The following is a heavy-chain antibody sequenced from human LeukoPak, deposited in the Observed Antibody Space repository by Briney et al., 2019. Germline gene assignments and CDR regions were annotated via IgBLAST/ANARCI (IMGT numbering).Heavy chain of an antibody. D-gene: IGHD3-10*01. CDR3: ARLGPNYTGSGSYFDY. J-gene: IGHJ4*02. CDR2: INSNSGDT. Sequence: ASVRVSCKASGYTFTAYFIHWVRQAPGQGLEWMGWINSNSGDTGQARQFQGRVTMTRDTSSTTVYMELNRLTSDDTAVYYCARLGPNYTGSGSYFDYWGQGTLLTVSS. V-gene: IGHV1-2*02. CDR1: GYTFTAYF.